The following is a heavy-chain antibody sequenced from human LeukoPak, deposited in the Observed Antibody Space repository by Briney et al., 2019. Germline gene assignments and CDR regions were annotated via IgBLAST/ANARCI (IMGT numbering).Heavy chain of an antibody. Sequence: ASVKVSCKASGYTFTGYYMHWVRQAPGQGLEWMGRINPNSGGTNYAQKFQGRVTMTRDTSISTAYMELSRLRSDDTAVYYCEGFNLVGATLIDYWGQGTLVTVSS. CDR2: INPNSGGT. D-gene: IGHD1-26*01. CDR1: GYTFTGYY. V-gene: IGHV1-2*06. J-gene: IGHJ4*02. CDR3: EGFNLVGATLIDY.